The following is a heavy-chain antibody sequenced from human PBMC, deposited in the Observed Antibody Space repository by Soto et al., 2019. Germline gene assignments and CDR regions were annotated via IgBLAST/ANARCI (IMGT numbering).Heavy chain of an antibody. CDR2: INTDGSIT. CDR3: ARDTNGLHY. CDR1: GLIFSNYK. J-gene: IGHJ4*02. D-gene: IGHD2-2*01. V-gene: IGHV3-74*01. Sequence: EVQLVESGGGLVQPWGSLRLSCAASGLIFSNYKMHWVRQAPGKGLVWVSRINTDGSITDYADSVKGRFTVSRDNAKNTMYLQMNSLTVDDTAVYFCARDTNGLHYWGQGTLVTVSS.